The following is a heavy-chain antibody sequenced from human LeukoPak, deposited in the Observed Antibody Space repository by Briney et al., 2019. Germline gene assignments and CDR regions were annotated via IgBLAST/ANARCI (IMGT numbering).Heavy chain of an antibody. D-gene: IGHD3-3*01. J-gene: IGHJ4*02. CDR2: IYYNGST. CDR3: ARDLLSQDFWSGYSSVGGFDY. CDR1: GGSITRSSYY. Sequence: SETLSLTCTVSGGSITRSSYYWAWIRQPPGKGLQWIGSIYYNGSTYYNPSFKSRVTISLDTSKKQFYLKLTSVTAADTAVYYCARDLLSQDFWSGYSSVGGFDYWGQGTLVAVSS. V-gene: IGHV4-39*07.